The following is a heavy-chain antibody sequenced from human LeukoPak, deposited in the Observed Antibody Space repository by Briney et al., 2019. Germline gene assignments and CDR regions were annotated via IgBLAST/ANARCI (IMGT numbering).Heavy chain of an antibody. D-gene: IGHD3-22*01. V-gene: IGHV3-21*01. CDR2: ISSSSSYI. CDR3: ARDVPDYYDSSGYFDY. J-gene: IGHJ4*02. Sequence: PGGSLRLSCAASGFTVSSNYMSWVRQAPGKGLEWVSSISSSSSYIYYADSVKGRFTISRDNAKNSLYLQMNSLRAEDTAVYYCARDVPDYYDSSGYFDYWGQGTLVTVSS. CDR1: GFTVSSNY.